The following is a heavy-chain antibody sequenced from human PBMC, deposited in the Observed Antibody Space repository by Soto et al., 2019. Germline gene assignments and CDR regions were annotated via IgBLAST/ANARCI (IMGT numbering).Heavy chain of an antibody. CDR2: ITAYNGNT. Sequence: QVQLVQSGAEVKKPGASVKVSCKASGYTFTSYGISWVRQAPGKGFERMGCITAYNGNTNNAQRLQGRATMTTATSTSTAYMELRSLRSDDPAVYYCARIAARRGWDYWGQGTLVTVSS. D-gene: IGHD6-6*01. J-gene: IGHJ4*02. CDR1: GYTFTSYG. CDR3: ARIAARRGWDY. V-gene: IGHV1-18*01.